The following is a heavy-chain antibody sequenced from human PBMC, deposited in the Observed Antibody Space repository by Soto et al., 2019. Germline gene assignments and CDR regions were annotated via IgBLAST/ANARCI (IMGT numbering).Heavy chain of an antibody. V-gene: IGHV1-46*03. CDR3: ARNLILTYYDFWRGYIDY. CDR1: GYTFTSYY. CDR2: INPSGGST. J-gene: IGHJ4*02. D-gene: IGHD3-3*01. Sequence: GASVKVSCKASGYTFTSYYMHWVRQAPGQGLEWMGIINPSGGSTSYAQKFQGRVTMTRDTSTSTVYMELSSLRSEDTAVYYCARNLILTYYDFWRGYIDYWGQGTLVTVSS.